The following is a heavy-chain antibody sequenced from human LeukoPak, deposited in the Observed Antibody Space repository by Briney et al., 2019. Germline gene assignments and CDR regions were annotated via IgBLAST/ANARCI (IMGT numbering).Heavy chain of an antibody. V-gene: IGHV4-31*03. CDR3: ARHLDGTYYNAFDI. CDR2: IYYSGST. CDR1: GGSISSGGCY. J-gene: IGHJ3*02. Sequence: SQTLSLTCTVSGGSISSGGCYWSWIRQHPGKGLEWIGYIYYSGSTYSSPSLKSRVTMSVDTSKNQFSLNLVSVTAADTAFYYCARHLDGTYYNAFDIWGHGTAVAVSP. D-gene: IGHD3-10*01.